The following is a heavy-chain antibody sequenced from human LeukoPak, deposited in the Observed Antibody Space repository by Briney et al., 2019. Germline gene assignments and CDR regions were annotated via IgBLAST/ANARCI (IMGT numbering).Heavy chain of an antibody. V-gene: IGHV3-48*02. CDR1: GFTFSSYA. CDR3: ARDLSGSYYHSDY. CDR2: ISISSSTI. D-gene: IGHD1-26*01. Sequence: GGSLRLSCAVSGFTFSSYAMNWVRRAPGKGLEWVSYISISSSTIFYADSVRGRFTISRDNAKNSLYLQMNSLRDEDTAVYYCARDLSGSYYHSDYWGQGTLVTVSS. J-gene: IGHJ4*02.